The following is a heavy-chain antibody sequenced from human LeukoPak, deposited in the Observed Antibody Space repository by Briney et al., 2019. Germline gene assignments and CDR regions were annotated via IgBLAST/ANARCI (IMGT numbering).Heavy chain of an antibody. V-gene: IGHV1-2*02. CDR1: GYTFTDDY. CDR2: INPNSGFS. Sequence: GESLKISCKASGYTFTDDYMHWVRQAPGEGLEWMGWINPNSGFSKYAQTFQGRVTMTWDTSISTAYMELTRLRSDDAAVYYCARGPMNYWYFDLWGRGTLVTVSS. CDR3: ARGPMNYWYFDL. J-gene: IGHJ2*01.